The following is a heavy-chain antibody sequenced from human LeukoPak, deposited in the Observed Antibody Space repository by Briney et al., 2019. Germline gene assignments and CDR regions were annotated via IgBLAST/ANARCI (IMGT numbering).Heavy chain of an antibody. D-gene: IGHD6-19*01. Sequence: ASVKVSCKASGYTFTNYGISWVRQAPGQGLQWMGWISAYNCNTNYAQNLQGRVTMITETSTNTAYMEMRSLRTDDTAVYYCAKDFSPRYSSGWTSFDCWGQGTLVTVSS. CDR3: AKDFSPRYSSGWTSFDC. J-gene: IGHJ4*02. CDR2: ISAYNCNT. CDR1: GYTFTNYG. V-gene: IGHV1-18*01.